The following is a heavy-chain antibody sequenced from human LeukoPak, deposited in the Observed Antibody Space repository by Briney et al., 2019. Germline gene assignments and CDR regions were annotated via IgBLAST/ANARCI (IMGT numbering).Heavy chain of an antibody. J-gene: IGHJ4*02. Sequence: GGSLRLSCAASGYTFSNYWMTWVRQAPGKGLEWVANIKQDGSEKNYVGSVKGRFTISRDNAKNSVSLQLNNLRAEDTALYYCARERSTFNYNKDDGRAYIMDYWGQGTLVTVSS. V-gene: IGHV3-7*01. CDR1: GYTFSNYW. CDR3: ARERSTFNYNKDDGRAYIMDY. CDR2: IKQDGSEK. D-gene: IGHD3-16*01.